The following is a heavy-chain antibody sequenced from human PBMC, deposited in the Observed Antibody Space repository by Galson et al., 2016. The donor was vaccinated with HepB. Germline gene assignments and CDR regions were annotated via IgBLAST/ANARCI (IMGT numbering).Heavy chain of an antibody. V-gene: IGHV3-23*01. Sequence: SLRLSCAAFGFSFDDNAMSWVRQAPGKCLEWVAGVNGGGASTNYAGSVKGRFTISRDNSQNTLFLQMNSLTVEDTAIYYCTRERYFGSGGRFFGLDVWGQGTTVTVSS. D-gene: IGHD3-10*01. CDR1: GFSFDDNA. J-gene: IGHJ6*02. CDR3: TRERYFGSGGRFFGLDV. CDR2: VNGGGAST.